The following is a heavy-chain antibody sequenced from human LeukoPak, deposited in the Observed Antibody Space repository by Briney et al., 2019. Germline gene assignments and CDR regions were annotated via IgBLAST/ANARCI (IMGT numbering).Heavy chain of an antibody. D-gene: IGHD3-16*01. CDR3: AREGEDYFDY. CDR2: IEKDGGDK. CDR1: GFTFSNFW. J-gene: IGHJ4*02. Sequence: PGGSLRLSCAASGFTFSNFWMSWVRQAPGKGLEWVANIEKDGGDKNYADSVRGRFTISRDNAKNTLYLQMNSLRAEDTAVYYCAREGEDYFDYWGQGTLVTVSS. V-gene: IGHV3-7*01.